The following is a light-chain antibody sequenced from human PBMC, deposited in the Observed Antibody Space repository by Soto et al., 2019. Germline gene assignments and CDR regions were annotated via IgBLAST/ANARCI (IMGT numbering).Light chain of an antibody. CDR1: QTISTY. J-gene: IGKJ2*01. CDR2: AAS. Sequence: DIQMTQSPSALSASVGDRVTITCRASQTISTYLNWYQQKQGKAPKLLIYAASTLQSGVPSRFSGSGYGTDFTLTISSLQPEDFATYYCQQSLGIPYTFGQGTRLEIK. CDR3: QQSLGIPYT. V-gene: IGKV1-39*01.